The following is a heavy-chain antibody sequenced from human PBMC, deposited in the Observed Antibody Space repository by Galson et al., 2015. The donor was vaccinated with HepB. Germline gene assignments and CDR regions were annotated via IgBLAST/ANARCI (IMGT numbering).Heavy chain of an antibody. CDR2: IIPILGIA. V-gene: IGHV1-69*04. D-gene: IGHD3-10*01. CDR3: ARVHGSGSFDY. CDR1: GGTFSNYA. J-gene: IGHJ4*02. Sequence: SGGTFSNYAILWARQAPGQGLEWMGRIIPILGIANYAQKFQDRVTITADKSTNTVYMELSSLRSEETAVYFCARVHGSGSFDYWGQGTPVTVSS.